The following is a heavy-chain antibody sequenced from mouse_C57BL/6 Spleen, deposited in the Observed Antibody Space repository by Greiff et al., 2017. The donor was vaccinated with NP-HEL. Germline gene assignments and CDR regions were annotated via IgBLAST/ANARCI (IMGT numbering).Heavy chain of an antibody. CDR2: INPGSGGT. D-gene: IGHD1-1*01. V-gene: IGHV1-54*01. CDR3: ARKHYYGSSYWYFDV. J-gene: IGHJ1*03. Sequence: QVQLQQSGAELVRPGTSVKVSCKASGYAFTNYLIEWVKQRPGQGLEWIGVINPGSGGTNYNEKFKGKATLTADKSSSTAYMQLSSLPSEDSAVYFCARKHYYGSSYWYFDVWGTGTTVTVSS. CDR1: GYAFTNYL.